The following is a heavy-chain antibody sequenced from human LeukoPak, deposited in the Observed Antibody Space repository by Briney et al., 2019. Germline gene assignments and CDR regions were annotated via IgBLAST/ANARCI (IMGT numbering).Heavy chain of an antibody. V-gene: IGHV4-59*01. CDR3: ARNWVPTVFAVAHAFDI. D-gene: IGHD3-3*01. CDR1: GGCIRGYY. CDR2: IYYGGST. Sequence: PSETLSLTCSVSGGCIRGYYWSWIRQPPGKALEWIGFIYYGGSTNYNPSLESRLTISVDTSKNQFSLRLNSVTAADTAVYYCARNWVPTVFAVAHAFDIWGQGTTVTVSS. J-gene: IGHJ3*02.